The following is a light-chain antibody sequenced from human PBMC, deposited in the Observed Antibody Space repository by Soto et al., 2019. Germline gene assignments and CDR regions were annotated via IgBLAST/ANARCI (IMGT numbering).Light chain of an antibody. J-gene: IGKJ4*01. CDR3: QHYHTA. CDR2: GAS. CDR1: QSVSSSY. V-gene: IGKV3-20*01. Sequence: EIVLTQSPGTLSLSPGERATLSCRASQSVSSSYLAWYQQKPGQAPRQLIYGASSRATGIPDRFSGSGSGTDFTLTITRLEPEDFAVYYCQHYHTAFGGWTRVEIK.